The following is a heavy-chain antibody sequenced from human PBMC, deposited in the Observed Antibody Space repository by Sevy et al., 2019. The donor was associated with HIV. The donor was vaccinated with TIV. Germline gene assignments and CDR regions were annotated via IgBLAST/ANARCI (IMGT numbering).Heavy chain of an antibody. D-gene: IGHD3-3*01. J-gene: IGHJ3*02. Sequence: GGSLRLSCAASGFTFSSYSMNWVRQAPGKGLEWVSYISSSSSTIYYADSVKGRFTISRDNAKNSLYLQMNSLRDEDTAVYYCARGIEYYDFWSGYYKPLAFDIWGQGTMVTVSS. CDR3: ARGIEYYDFWSGYYKPLAFDI. V-gene: IGHV3-48*02. CDR1: GFTFSSYS. CDR2: ISSSSSTI.